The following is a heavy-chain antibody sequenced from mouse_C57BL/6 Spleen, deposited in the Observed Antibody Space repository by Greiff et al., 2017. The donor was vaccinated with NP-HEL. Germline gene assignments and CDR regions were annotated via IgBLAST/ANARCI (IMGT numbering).Heavy chain of an antibody. D-gene: IGHD4-1*01. Sequence: EVKLVESGGGLVKPGGSLKLSCAASGFTFSDYGMHWVRQAPEKGLEWVAYISSGSSTIYYADTVKGRFTISRDNATNTLFLQMTRLRSEDTAMYYCARAKLGRYAMDYWDQGTSVTVST. CDR2: ISSGSSTI. CDR1: GFTFSDYG. CDR3: ARAKLGRYAMDY. J-gene: IGHJ4*01. V-gene: IGHV5-17*01.